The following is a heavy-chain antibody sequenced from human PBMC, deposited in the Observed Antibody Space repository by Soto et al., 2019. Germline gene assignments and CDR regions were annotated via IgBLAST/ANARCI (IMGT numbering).Heavy chain of an antibody. J-gene: IGHJ4*02. CDR3: ARAEYYDFWKGYYPFDY. CDR2: INSDGGST. V-gene: IGHV3-74*01. D-gene: IGHD3-3*01. CDR1: GFIFSSYG. Sequence: GGSLRLSCTASGFIFSSYGMHWVRQAPGKGLVWVSCINSDGGSTNYADSVKGRFTISRDNAKNTLYLQMNSLRAEDTAVYYCARAEYYDFWKGYYPFDYWGQGILVTVSS.